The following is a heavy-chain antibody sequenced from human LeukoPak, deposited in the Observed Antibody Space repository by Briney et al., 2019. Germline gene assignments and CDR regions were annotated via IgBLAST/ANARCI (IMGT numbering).Heavy chain of an antibody. CDR1: GGSFSGYY. CDR3: ARGGYSYGYDY. J-gene: IGHJ4*02. Sequence: KPSETLSLTCAVHGGSFSGYYWSWIRQPPGKGLEWIGEINHSGSTNYNPSLKSRVTISVDTSKNQFSLKLSSVTAADTAVYYCARGGYSYGYDYWGQGTLVTVSS. V-gene: IGHV4-34*01. D-gene: IGHD5-18*01. CDR2: INHSGST.